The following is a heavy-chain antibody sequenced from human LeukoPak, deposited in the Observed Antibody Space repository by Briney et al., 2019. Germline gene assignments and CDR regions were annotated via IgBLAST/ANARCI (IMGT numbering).Heavy chain of an antibody. J-gene: IGHJ4*02. Sequence: GGSLRLSCAASGFTFTSYTFHWVRQAPGKGLEWVSVISHDGSNTYNADSVKGRFTFSRDNSKNTLYLQMNSLRAEDTAVYYCARDVRWLRFVFDHWGQGIPATVSS. CDR2: ISHDGSNT. V-gene: IGHV3-30-3*01. CDR3: ARDVRWLRFVFDH. D-gene: IGHD5-12*01. CDR1: GFTFTSYT.